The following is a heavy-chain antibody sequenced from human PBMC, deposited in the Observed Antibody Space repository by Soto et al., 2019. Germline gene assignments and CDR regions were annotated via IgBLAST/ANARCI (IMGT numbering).Heavy chain of an antibody. V-gene: IGHV4-30-2*01. CDR3: ARVRHDYSNYAWFDP. CDR1: GGSISSGGYS. CDR2: IYHSGST. D-gene: IGHD4-4*01. Sequence: PSETLSLTCAVSGGSISSGGYSWSWIRQPPGKGLEWIGYIYHSGSTYYNPSLKSRVTISVDRSKNQFSLKLSSVTAADTAVYYCARVRHDYSNYAWFDPWGQGTLVNVS. J-gene: IGHJ5*02.